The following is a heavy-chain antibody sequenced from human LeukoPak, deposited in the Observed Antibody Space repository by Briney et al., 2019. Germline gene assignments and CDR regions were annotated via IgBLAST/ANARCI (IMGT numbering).Heavy chain of an antibody. J-gene: IGHJ6*02. CDR2: IWYDGSNK. V-gene: IGHV3-33*01. CDR1: GFTFSSYG. Sequence: GGSLRLSCAASGFTFSSYGMHWVRQAPGKGLEWVAVIWYDGSNKYYADSVKGRFTISRDNSKNTLYLQMNSLRAEDTAVYYCVREQQQPYGMDVWGQGTTVTVSS. D-gene: IGHD6-13*01. CDR3: VREQQQPYGMDV.